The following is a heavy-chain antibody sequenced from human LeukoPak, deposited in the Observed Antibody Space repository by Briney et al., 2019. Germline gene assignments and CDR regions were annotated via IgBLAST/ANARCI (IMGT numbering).Heavy chain of an antibody. V-gene: IGHV4-34*01. CDR3: ARGVVPAASSYYYGMDV. D-gene: IGHD2-2*01. J-gene: IGHJ6*02. CDR1: GGSFSGYY. CDR2: INHSGST. Sequence: SETLSLTCAVYGGSFSGYYWSWIRQPPEKGLEWIGEINHSGSTNYNPSLKSRVTISVDTSKNQFSLKLSSVTAADTAVYYCARGVVPAASSYYYGMDVWGQGTTVTVSS.